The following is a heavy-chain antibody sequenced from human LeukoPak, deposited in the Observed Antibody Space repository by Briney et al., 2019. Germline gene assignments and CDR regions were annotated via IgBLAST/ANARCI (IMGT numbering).Heavy chain of an antibody. D-gene: IGHD3-3*01. J-gene: IGHJ4*02. CDR1: GASFSGYY. CDR2: INHSGST. V-gene: IGHV4-34*01. CDR3: ARVFKDFWSGRPYYFDY. Sequence: PSETLSLTCAVYGASFSGYYWSWIRQPPGKGLEWIGEINHSGSTNYNPSLKSRVTISVDTSKNQFSLKLSSVTAADTAVYYCARVFKDFWSGRPYYFDYWGQGTLVTVSS.